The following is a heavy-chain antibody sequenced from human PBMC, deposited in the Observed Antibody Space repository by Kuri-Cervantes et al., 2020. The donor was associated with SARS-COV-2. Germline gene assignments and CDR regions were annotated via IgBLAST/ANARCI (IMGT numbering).Heavy chain of an antibody. J-gene: IGHJ6*02. CDR2: ISAYNGNT. CDR3: AVLTGESGPYYYYGMDV. V-gene: IGHV1-18*01. Sequence: ASVKVSCKASGYTFTSYGLSWVRQAPGQGLEWMGWISAYNGNTNYAQKLQGRVTMTTDTSTSTAYMELRSLRSDDTAVYYCAVLTGESGPYYYYGMDVWGQGTTVTVSS. CDR1: GYTFTSYG. D-gene: IGHD7-27*01.